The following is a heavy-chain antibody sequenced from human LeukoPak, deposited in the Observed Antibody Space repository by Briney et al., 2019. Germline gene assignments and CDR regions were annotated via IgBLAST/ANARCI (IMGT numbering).Heavy chain of an antibody. V-gene: IGHV3-74*01. Sequence: AGGSLRLSCAASGFTFSSYWMHWVRQAPGKGLVWVSRINSDGSSTSYADSVKGRFTISRDNVKNTLYLQMNSLRAEDTAVYYCARDRHLWFGGNYYYGMDVWGQGTTVTVSS. D-gene: IGHD3-10*01. CDR3: ARDRHLWFGGNYYYGMDV. J-gene: IGHJ6*02. CDR2: INSDGSST. CDR1: GFTFSSYW.